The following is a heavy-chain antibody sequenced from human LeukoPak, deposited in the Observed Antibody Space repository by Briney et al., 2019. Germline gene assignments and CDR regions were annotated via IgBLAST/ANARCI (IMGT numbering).Heavy chain of an antibody. Sequence: PGGSLRLSCAASVFTLSSYAMSWVRQAPGKGLEWVSAISGSGGSTYYADSVKGRFTISRDNSKNTLYLQMNSLRAEDTAVYYCAKGWELRCFGGNWFYPWGQGTLVTVSS. CDR1: VFTLSSYA. CDR2: ISGSGGST. CDR3: AKGWELRCFGGNWFYP. V-gene: IGHV3-23*01. D-gene: IGHD3-10*01. J-gene: IGHJ5*02.